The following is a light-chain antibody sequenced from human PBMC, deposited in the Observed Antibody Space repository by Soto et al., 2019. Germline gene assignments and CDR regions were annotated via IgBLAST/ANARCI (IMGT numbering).Light chain of an antibody. CDR2: TNN. Sequence: QSVLTQPPSASGTPGQRVSISCSGSSTNIGRNSISWYQNLPGTAPKLLIYTNNQRPSGVPARFSGSKSGTSASLAISGLQSKDEADYYCAAWDDSLSGWVFGGGTKLTVL. J-gene: IGLJ3*02. CDR1: STNIGRNS. CDR3: AAWDDSLSGWV. V-gene: IGLV1-44*01.